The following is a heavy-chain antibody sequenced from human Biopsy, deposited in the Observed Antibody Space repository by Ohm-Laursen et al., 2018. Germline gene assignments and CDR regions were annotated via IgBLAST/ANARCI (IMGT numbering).Heavy chain of an antibody. CDR1: GYKFTSYG. CDR3: ARIAAAGWDDY. V-gene: IGHV1-18*01. CDR2: ISGYNGNT. D-gene: IGHD6-25*01. Sequence: ASVKVSCKVSGYKFTSYGMSWVRQAPGQGFEWMGRISGYNGNTNYAQKFQGRITMTIDAATSTGYMELRSLKSDDAAVYYCARIAAAGWDDYWGQGTLVTVSS. J-gene: IGHJ4*01.